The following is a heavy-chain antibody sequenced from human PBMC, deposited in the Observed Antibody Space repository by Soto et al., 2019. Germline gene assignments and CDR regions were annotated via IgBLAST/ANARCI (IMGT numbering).Heavy chain of an antibody. V-gene: IGHV4-39*07. CDR2: IYYSGST. D-gene: IGHD2-2*01. CDR3: AWGYCISTSCWERGYGMDV. J-gene: IGHJ6*02. CDR1: GGSISSSSYY. Sequence: SETLSLTCTVSGGSISSSSYYWGWIRQPPGKGLEWIGSIYYSGSTYYNPSLKSRVTISVDKSKNQFSLKLSSVTAADTAVYYCAWGYCISTSCWERGYGMDVWGQGTTVTVSS.